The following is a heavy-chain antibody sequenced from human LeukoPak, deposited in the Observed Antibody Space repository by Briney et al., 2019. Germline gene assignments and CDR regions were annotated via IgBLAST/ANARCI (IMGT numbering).Heavy chain of an antibody. CDR1: GCTFSSYA. J-gene: IGHJ6*03. V-gene: IGHV1-69*05. CDR2: IILISGRT. D-gene: IGHD5-18*01. CDR3: ARDFGYSYGGYYYMDV. Sequence: GSSVKVSCKASGCTFSSYAISWVRQAPGQGLEWMGVIILISGRTNYAKKFQGRVTITTDESTSTAYMELSSLRSEDTAVYYCARDFGYSYGGYYYMDVWGKGTTVTVSS.